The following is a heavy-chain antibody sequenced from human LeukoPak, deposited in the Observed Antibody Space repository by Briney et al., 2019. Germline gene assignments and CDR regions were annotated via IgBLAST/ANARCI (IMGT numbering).Heavy chain of an antibody. J-gene: IGHJ4*02. D-gene: IGHD2-15*01. CDR2: ITSSSSYI. Sequence: GGSLRPSCAASGFTFSSYSMSWVRQAPVKGLEWVSFITSSSSYIYYADSVKGRFTISRDNAKNSLYLQMNSLRAEDTAGYYCARRWQFDYWGQGTLVTVS. CDR1: GFTFSSYS. CDR3: ARRWQFDY. V-gene: IGHV3-21*01.